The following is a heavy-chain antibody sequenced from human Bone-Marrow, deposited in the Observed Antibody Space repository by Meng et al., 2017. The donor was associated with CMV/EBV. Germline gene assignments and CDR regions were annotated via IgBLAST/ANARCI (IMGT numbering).Heavy chain of an antibody. CDR2: ISSSSSYI. CDR3: ARVMGGREGYYYYGMDV. CDR1: GFTFSSYS. V-gene: IGHV3-21*01. D-gene: IGHD2-8*01. Sequence: GESLKISCAASGFTFSSYSMNWVRQAPGKGLEWVSSISSSSSYIYYADSVKGRFTISRDNAKNSLYLQMNSLRAEDTAVYYCARVMGGREGYYYYGMDVWGQGPTVTVSS. J-gene: IGHJ6*02.